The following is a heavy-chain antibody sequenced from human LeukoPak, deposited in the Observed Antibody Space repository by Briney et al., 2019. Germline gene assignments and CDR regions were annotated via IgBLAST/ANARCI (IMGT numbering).Heavy chain of an antibody. V-gene: IGHV3-23*01. J-gene: IGHJ4*02. D-gene: IGHD3-22*01. CDR1: GFTFSSYA. CDR2: ISGSGGST. CDR3: AKEGLDSSGYKGYFDY. Sequence: GGSLRLSCAASGFTFSSYAVSWVRQAPGKGLEWVSAISGSGGSTYYADSVKGRFTISRDNSKNTLYLQMNSLRAEDTAVYYCAKEGLDSSGYKGYFDYWGQGTLVTVSS.